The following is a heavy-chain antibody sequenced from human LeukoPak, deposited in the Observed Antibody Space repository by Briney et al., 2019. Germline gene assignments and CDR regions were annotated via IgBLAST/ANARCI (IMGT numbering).Heavy chain of an antibody. CDR1: GYSFTTYW. Sequence: GESLKISCRGPGYSFTTYWIGWVRQVPGKGLEWMGIIYPGDSDTRYSPSFQGQVTMSADKSINTAYLQWSSLKASETAMYYCARRQGCSSTSCPPDYWGQGTLVTVSS. CDR3: ARRQGCSSTSCPPDY. D-gene: IGHD2-2*01. CDR2: IYPGDSDT. J-gene: IGHJ4*02. V-gene: IGHV5-51*01.